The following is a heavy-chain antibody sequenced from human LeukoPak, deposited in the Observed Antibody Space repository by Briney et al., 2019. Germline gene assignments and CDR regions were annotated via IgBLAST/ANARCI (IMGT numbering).Heavy chain of an antibody. D-gene: IGHD3-22*01. V-gene: IGHV4-4*09. CDR3: ARMTPYYYGSSGYYPVFDY. CDR1: GGSISSYY. J-gene: IGHJ4*02. Sequence: ASETLSLTCTVSGGSISSYYWSWIRQPPGKGLEWVGYIYTSGSTNYNPSLKSRVTTSVDTSKNQFSLKLSSVTATDTAVYYCARMTPYYYGSSGYYPVFDYWGQGTLATVSS. CDR2: IYTSGST.